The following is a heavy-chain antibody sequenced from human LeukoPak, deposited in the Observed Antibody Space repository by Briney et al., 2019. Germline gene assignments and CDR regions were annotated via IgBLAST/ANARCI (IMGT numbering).Heavy chain of an antibody. J-gene: IGHJ6*02. V-gene: IGHV1-24*01. CDR2: FDPEDGET. CDR1: GYTLTELS. Sequence: ASVKVSCKVSGYTLTELSMHWVRQAPGQALEWMGGFDPEDGETIYAQKFQGRVTMTEDTSTDTAYMELSSLRSEDTAVYYCATQGFGPNGMDVWGQGTTVTVSS. D-gene: IGHD3-10*01. CDR3: ATQGFGPNGMDV.